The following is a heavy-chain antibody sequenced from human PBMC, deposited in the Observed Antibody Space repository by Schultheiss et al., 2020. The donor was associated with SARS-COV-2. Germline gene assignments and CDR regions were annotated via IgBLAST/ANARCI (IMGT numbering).Heavy chain of an antibody. CDR2: IIPIFGTA. CDR3: ARDRDYGDYFSALGYYYYYSMDV. J-gene: IGHJ6*03. Sequence: SVKVSCKASGGNFSSYAISWVRQAPGQGLEWMGGIIPIFGTANYAQKFQGRVTITTDESTSTAYMELSSLRSEDTAVYYCARDRDYGDYFSALGYYYYYSMDVLAKVTSVTVSS. V-gene: IGHV1-69*05. CDR1: GGNFSSYA. D-gene: IGHD4-17*01.